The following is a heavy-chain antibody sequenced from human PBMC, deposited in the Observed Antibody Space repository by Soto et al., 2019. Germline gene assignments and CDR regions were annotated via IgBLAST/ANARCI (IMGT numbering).Heavy chain of an antibody. CDR2: INHSGST. D-gene: IGHD6-13*01. J-gene: IGHJ6*02. CDR1: GGSFSGYY. CDR3: ARSWSSYYYYGMDV. Sequence: SETLSLTCAVYGGSFSGYYWSWIRQPPGKGLEWIGEINHSGSTNYNPSLKSRVTISVDTSKNQFSLKLSSVTAADTAVYYCARSWSSYYYYGMDVWGQGTTVTVS. V-gene: IGHV4-34*01.